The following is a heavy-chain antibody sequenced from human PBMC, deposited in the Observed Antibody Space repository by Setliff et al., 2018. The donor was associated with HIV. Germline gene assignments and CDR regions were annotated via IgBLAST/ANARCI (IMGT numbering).Heavy chain of an antibody. Sequence: PSETLSLTCAVYGGSFSGHYWSWIRQPPGKGLEWIGEINHSGSTNYNPSLKSRVTISVDTSKNQFSLKLSSVTAADTAVYYCARQGDGYNLYHVYYFDYWGQGTLVTVAS. J-gene: IGHJ4*02. V-gene: IGHV4-34*01. CDR1: GGSFSGHY. CDR3: ARQGDGYNLYHVYYFDY. CDR2: INHSGST. D-gene: IGHD5-12*01.